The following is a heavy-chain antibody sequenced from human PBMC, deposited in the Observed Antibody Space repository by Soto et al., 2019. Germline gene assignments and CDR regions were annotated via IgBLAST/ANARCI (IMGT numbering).Heavy chain of an antibody. V-gene: IGHV1-46*01. D-gene: IGHD3-16*01. J-gene: IGHJ4*02. CDR3: ARGSSRLGYFDY. Sequence: ASVKVSCKASGYTFTSYYMHWVRQAPEQGLEWMAIINPNTGGASYAQKFQGRVTMTRDTSTSTVYMELSSLRSEDTALYYCARGSSRLGYFDYWGQGTLVTVSS. CDR1: GYTFTSYY. CDR2: INPNTGGA.